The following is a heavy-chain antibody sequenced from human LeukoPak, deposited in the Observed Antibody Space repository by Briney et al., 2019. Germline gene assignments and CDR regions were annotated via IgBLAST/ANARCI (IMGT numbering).Heavy chain of an antibody. CDR2: ISYDGSNK. Sequence: GGSLRLSGAASRFTFSSYSTHWVRQAPGKWLEWVAVISYDGSNKYCADSVKGRFTISRDNSKNTLYLQMNSLRAEDSAVYYCARGSDNARPYYFDYWGQGTLVTVSS. D-gene: IGHD2-8*01. J-gene: IGHJ4*02. V-gene: IGHV3-30-3*01. CDR3: ARGSDNARPYYFDY. CDR1: RFTFSSYS.